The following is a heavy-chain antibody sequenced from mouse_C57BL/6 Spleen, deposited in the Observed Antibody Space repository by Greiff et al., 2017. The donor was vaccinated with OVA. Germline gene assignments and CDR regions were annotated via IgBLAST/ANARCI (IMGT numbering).Heavy chain of an antibody. CDR1: GYAFSSYW. D-gene: IGHD4-1*01. V-gene: IGHV1-80*01. Sequence: QVQLQQSGAELVKPGASVKISCKASGYAFSSYWMNWVKQRPGKGLEWLGQIYPGDGDTNYNGKLKGKATLSADNYSSTAYMQLSSLTSEDSAVYFCARKGELGEFDYWGQGTTLTVSS. CDR2: IYPGDGDT. J-gene: IGHJ2*01. CDR3: ARKGELGEFDY.